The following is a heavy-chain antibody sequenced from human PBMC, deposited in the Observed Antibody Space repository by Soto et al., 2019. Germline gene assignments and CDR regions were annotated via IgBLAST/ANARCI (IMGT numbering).Heavy chain of an antibody. Sequence: SVQVSCTDSGSTFCSHTISWVRPAPGQGLEWMGGIIPIFGTANYAQKFQGRVTITADASTSTAYMELSSLTAEDTAVYDCGRFTIYYGWDGGGQETTVAVSS. CDR2: IIPIFGTA. J-gene: IGHJ6*02. CDR3: GRFTIYYGWDG. V-gene: IGHV1-69*13. CDR1: GSTFCSHT. D-gene: IGHD3-3*01.